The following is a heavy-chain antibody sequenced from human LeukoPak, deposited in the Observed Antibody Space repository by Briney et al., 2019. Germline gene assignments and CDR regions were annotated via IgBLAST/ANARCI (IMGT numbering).Heavy chain of an antibody. CDR3: ARERDHVSFCRGTSCYGLDY. CDR2: ISYDGRNK. Sequence: GGSLRLSCAASGFSFSDFAMHWVRQAPGKGLEWVALISYDGRNKYYADSVKGRFTISRDDSKNSLYLQMNSLRADDTSVHYCARERDHVSFCRGTSCYGLDYWGQGTLVTVSS. V-gene: IGHV3-30*04. D-gene: IGHD2-2*01. CDR1: GFSFSDFA. J-gene: IGHJ4*02.